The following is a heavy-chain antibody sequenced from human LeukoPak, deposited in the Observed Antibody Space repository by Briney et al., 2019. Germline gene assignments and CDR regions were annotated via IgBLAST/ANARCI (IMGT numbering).Heavy chain of an antibody. D-gene: IGHD3-9*01. CDR1: GFTFSSYG. Sequence: GGSLRLSCAASGFTFSSYGMHWVRQAPGKGLEWVAVIWYDGSNKYYADSVKGRFTISRDNSMSTVYLQLSSLRADDSAMYYCAKGHSYDILTGRCSSKGFYFDYWGQGTLVTVSS. CDR2: IWYDGSNK. CDR3: AKGHSYDILTGRCSSKGFYFDY. V-gene: IGHV3-33*06. J-gene: IGHJ4*02.